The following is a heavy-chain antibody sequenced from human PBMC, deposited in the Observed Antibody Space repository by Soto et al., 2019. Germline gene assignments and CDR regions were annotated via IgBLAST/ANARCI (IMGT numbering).Heavy chain of an antibody. J-gene: IGHJ4*02. V-gene: IGHV3-33*01. Sequence: QVQLVESGGGVVQPGRSLRLSCAASGFTLSNYGMHWVRQAPGKGLDWVAVMWSDGTTKFYADSVKGRFTLSRDNSKNTLYLQMDSLRAEDTAVYYCARDPYDNSGSYFNAPLDYWGQGTLVTVSS. CDR1: GFTLSNYG. CDR2: MWSDGTTK. CDR3: ARDPYDNSGSYFNAPLDY. D-gene: IGHD3-22*01.